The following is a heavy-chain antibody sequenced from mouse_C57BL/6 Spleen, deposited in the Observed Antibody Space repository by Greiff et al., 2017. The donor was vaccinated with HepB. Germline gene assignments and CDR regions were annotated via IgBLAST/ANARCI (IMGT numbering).Heavy chain of an antibody. CDR2: IDPSDSET. CDR1: GYTFTSYW. Sequence: VQLQQPGAELVRPGSSVKLSCKASGYTFTSYWMHWVKQRPIQGLEWIGNIDPSDSETHYNQKFKDKGTLTVDKSSSTAYMQLSSLTSEDSAVYYCAGSPYDFGVGFAYWGQGTLVTVSA. CDR3: AGSPYDFGVGFAY. J-gene: IGHJ3*01. V-gene: IGHV1-52*01. D-gene: IGHD2-4*01.